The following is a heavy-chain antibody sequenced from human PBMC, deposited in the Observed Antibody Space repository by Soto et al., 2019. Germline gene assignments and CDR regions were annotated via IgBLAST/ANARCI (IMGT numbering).Heavy chain of an antibody. CDR2: IIPIFGTA. D-gene: IGHD6-13*01. V-gene: IGHV1-69*06. CDR1: GGTFSSYA. Sequence: QVQLVQSGAEGKKPGSSVKVSGKASGGTFSSYAISWVRQAPGQGLEWMGGIIPIFGTANYAQKFQGRVTITADKSTSTAYMELSSLRSEDTAVYYCARDERQQYYYFDYWGQGTLVTVSS. CDR3: ARDERQQYYYFDY. J-gene: IGHJ4*02.